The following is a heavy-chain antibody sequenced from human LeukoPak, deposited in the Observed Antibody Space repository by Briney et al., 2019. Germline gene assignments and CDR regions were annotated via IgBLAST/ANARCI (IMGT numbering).Heavy chain of an antibody. CDR3: AKDMGPYSSSSSPCDY. V-gene: IGHV3-23*01. CDR2: ISGSGGST. J-gene: IGHJ4*02. D-gene: IGHD6-6*01. CDR1: GFTFSSYA. Sequence: GGSLRLSCAASGFTFSSYAMSWVRQAPGKGLEWVSSISGSGGSTYYADSVKGRFTISRDNSKNTLYLQMNSLRAEDTAVYYCAKDMGPYSSSSSPCDYWGRGALVTVSS.